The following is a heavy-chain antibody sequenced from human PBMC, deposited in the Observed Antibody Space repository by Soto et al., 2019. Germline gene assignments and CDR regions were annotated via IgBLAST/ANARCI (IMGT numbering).Heavy chain of an antibody. CDR3: ARRQSIMIRGANAFDL. V-gene: IGHV2-5*02. CDR2: IYWDGEK. J-gene: IGHJ3*01. D-gene: IGHD3-10*01. Sequence: QITLKESGPTLVQPTQTLTLTCSFSGFSLITTGAGVGWIRQPPGKAPEWLALIYWDGEKRYSPALKSRLTITKXXXKNQVVLTXTXXXPVDTATYYCARRQSIMIRGANAFDLWGQGTFLSVSS. CDR1: GFSLITTGAG.